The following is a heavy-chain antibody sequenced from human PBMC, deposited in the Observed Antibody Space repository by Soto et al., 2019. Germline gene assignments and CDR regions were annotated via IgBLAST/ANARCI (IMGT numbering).Heavy chain of an antibody. D-gene: IGHD6-19*01. CDR2: IDPSDSYT. J-gene: IGHJ3*02. CDR1: GYSFTSYW. V-gene: IGHV5-10-1*01. Sequence: GESLKISWQGSGYSFTSYWHSRVRQMPGKGLEWMGRIDPSDSYTNYSPSFQGHVTISANKSISTADLQWSSLKASDTAMYYCARRRAGAGGAFDIWGQGTMVTVSS. CDR3: ARRRAGAGGAFDI.